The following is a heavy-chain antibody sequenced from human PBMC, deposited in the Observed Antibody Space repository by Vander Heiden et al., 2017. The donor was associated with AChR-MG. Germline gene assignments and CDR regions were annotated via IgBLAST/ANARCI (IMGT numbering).Heavy chain of an antibody. CDR3: AKETAAAGFDY. D-gene: IGHD6-13*01. CDR1: GFTFSSYA. V-gene: IGHV3-23*01. Sequence: EVQLLESGGGLVLPGGSLSLSCAASGFTFSSYARSWGRQGPGKGLEWVSAISGSGGSTYYADAVKGRFTISRDNSKNTLYLQMNSRGAEDTAVYYGAKETAAAGFDYWGQGTLVTVSS. CDR2: ISGSGGST. J-gene: IGHJ4*02.